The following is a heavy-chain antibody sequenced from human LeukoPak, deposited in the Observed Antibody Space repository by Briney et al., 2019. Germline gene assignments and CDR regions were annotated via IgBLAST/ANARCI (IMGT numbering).Heavy chain of an antibody. V-gene: IGHV4-39*01. CDR1: GGSISSSSYY. D-gene: IGHD4-11*01. CDR3: ARGHSNYGD. J-gene: IGHJ4*02. Sequence: SETLSLTCTVSGGSISSSSYYWGWIRQPPGKGLEWIGSIYYSGSTYYNPSLKSRVTISVDTSKNQFSLKLSSVTAADTAVYYCARGHSNYGDWGQGTLVTVSS. CDR2: IYYSGST.